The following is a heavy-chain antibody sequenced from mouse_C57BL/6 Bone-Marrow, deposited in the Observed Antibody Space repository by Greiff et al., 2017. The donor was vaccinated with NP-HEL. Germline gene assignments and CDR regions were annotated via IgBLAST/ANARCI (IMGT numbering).Heavy chain of an antibody. CDR3: ARGSWFAY. CDR1: GYTFTSYW. CDR2: IDPSDSYT. V-gene: IGHV1-69*01. J-gene: IGHJ3*01. Sequence: QVQLQQSGAELVMPGASVKLSCKASGYTFTSYWMHWVKQRPGQGLEWIGEIDPSDSYTNYNQQFKGKSTLTVDKSSSTAYMQLSSLTSEDSAVYYCARGSWFAYWGQGTLVTVSA.